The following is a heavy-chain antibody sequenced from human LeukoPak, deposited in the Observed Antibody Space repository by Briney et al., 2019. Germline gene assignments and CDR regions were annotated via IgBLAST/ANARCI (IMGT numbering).Heavy chain of an antibody. CDR2: IYYSGST. J-gene: IGHJ5*02. CDR3: AREPTSP. CDR1: GGSISSSSYY. Sequence: PSETLSLTCTVSGGSISSSSYYWGWIRQPPGKGLEWIGSIYYSGSTYYNPSLKSRVTISVDTSKNQFSLKLSSVTAADAAVYYCAREPTSPWGQGTLVTVSS. V-gene: IGHV4-39*07.